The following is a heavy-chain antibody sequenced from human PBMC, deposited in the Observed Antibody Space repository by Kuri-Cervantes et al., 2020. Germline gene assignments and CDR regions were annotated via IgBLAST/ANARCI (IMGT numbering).Heavy chain of an antibody. D-gene: IGHD5-12*01. Sequence: ASVKVSCKASGYTFTSYAMNWVRQAPGQGLEWMGIINPSGGSTSYAQKFQVRVTMTRDTSTSTVYMELSSLRSEDTAVYYCANSGYDFNYYYMDVWGKGTTVTVSS. CDR2: INPSGGST. CDR3: ANSGYDFNYYYMDV. CDR1: GYTFTSYA. V-gene: IGHV1-46*01. J-gene: IGHJ6*03.